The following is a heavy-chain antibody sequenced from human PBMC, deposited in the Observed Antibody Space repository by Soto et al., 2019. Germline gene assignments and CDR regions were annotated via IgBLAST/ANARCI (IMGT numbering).Heavy chain of an antibody. CDR3: ARGVSALNDAFDI. CDR1: GFTFRSYW. CDR2: INSDGSST. J-gene: IGHJ3*02. V-gene: IGHV3-74*01. D-gene: IGHD6-25*01. Sequence: EVQLVESGGGLVQPGGSLRLSCAASGFTFRSYWMHWVRQAPGKGLVWVSRINSDGSSTNYADSVKGRFTISRDNAKNMLYLQMNSLRAEDTAVYYCARGVSALNDAFDIWGQGTMVTVSS.